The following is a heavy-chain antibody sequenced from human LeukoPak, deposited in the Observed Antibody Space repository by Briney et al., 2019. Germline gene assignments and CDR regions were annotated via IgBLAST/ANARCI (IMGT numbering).Heavy chain of an antibody. CDR2: IYHSGST. V-gene: IGHV4-4*02. J-gene: IGHJ4*02. D-gene: IGHD2-15*01. Sequence: GSLRLSCAASGFTFSSYAMSWVRQPPGKGLEWIGEIYHSGSTNYNPSLKSRVTISVDKSKNQFSLKLSSVTAADTAVYYCAKESLYWDYWDQGTLVTVSS. CDR3: AKESLYWDY. CDR1: GFTFSSYAM.